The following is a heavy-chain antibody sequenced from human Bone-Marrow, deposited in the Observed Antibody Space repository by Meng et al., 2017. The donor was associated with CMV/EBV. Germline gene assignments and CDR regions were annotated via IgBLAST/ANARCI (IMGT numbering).Heavy chain of an antibody. Sequence: GESLKISCAASGFTVSSNYMSWVRQAPGKGLEWVSVIYSGGSTYYADSVKGRFTISRDNSKNTLYLQMNSLRAEDTAVYYCARVDGDFWSGYFCDYWGQGTLVIVSS. J-gene: IGHJ4*02. V-gene: IGHV3-53*01. CDR1: GFTVSSNY. D-gene: IGHD3-3*01. CDR2: IYSGGST. CDR3: ARVDGDFWSGYFCDY.